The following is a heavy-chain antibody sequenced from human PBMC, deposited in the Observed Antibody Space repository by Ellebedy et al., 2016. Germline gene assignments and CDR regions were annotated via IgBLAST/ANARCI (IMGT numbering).Heavy chain of an antibody. J-gene: IGHJ3*02. CDR1: GFSVSSNY. CDR2: LNSGGAA. V-gene: IGHV3-66*01. CDR3: ARDDSYDI. Sequence: GESLKISCAASGFSVSSNYMSWIRQAPGKGLEWVSLLNSGGAAFYADSVKGRFTVSKDTSTNTVYLHMSSLRAEDTAVYYCARDDSYDIWGQGTIVFVSS.